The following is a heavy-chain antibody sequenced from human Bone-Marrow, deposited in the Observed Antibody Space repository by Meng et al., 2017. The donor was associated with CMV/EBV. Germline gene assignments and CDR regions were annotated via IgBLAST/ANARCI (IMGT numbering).Heavy chain of an antibody. CDR1: GGTFSSYA. CDR2: IIPIFGTA. J-gene: IGHJ6*02. CDR3: ARVIVVVPAALTNPRYYYYGMDV. V-gene: IGHV1-69*05. Sequence: SVKVSCKASGGTFSSYAISWVRQAPGQGLEWMGGIIPIFGTANYAQKFQGRVTITTDESTSTAYMELSSLRSEDTAVYYCARVIVVVPAALTNPRYYYYGMDVWGQGTTVTFSS. D-gene: IGHD2-2*01.